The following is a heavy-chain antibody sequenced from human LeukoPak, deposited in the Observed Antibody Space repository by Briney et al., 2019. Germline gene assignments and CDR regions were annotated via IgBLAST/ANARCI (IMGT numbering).Heavy chain of an antibody. CDR2: ISSSGSTI. CDR3: TRVYYYDSSGYYSFDY. V-gene: IGHV3-11*01. CDR1: GFTFSDYY. J-gene: IGHJ4*02. Sequence: PGGSLRLSCAASGFTFSDYYMSWIRQAPGKGLEWVSYISSSGSTIYYADSVKGRFTISRDNAKNSLYLQMNSLKTEDTAVYYCTRVYYYDSSGYYSFDYWGQGTLVTVSS. D-gene: IGHD3-22*01.